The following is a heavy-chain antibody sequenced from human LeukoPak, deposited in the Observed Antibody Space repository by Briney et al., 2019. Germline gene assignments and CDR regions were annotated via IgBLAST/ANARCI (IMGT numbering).Heavy chain of an antibody. CDR1: GFTFSSYA. D-gene: IGHD3-22*01. J-gene: IGHJ4*02. Sequence: GGSLRLSCAASGFTFSSYAMHWVRQAPGKGLEWVAVISYDGSNKYYADSVKGRFTISRDNSKNTLYLQMNSLRAEDTAVYYCARDRYYYDISGYYQERAFDYWGQGTLVTVSS. V-gene: IGHV3-30-3*01. CDR2: ISYDGSNK. CDR3: ARDRYYYDISGYYQERAFDY.